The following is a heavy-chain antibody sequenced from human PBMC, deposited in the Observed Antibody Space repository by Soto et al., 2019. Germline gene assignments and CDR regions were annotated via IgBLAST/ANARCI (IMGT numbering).Heavy chain of an antibody. CDR2: VYHTGSS. Sequence: QLVESGGGLVQPGRSLRLSCAASGVNFDDYAMHWVRQAPGKGLEWIGYVYHTGSSYYNPSLKNRVTISVDKSRNHFSLNLTSVTAADTAVYFCAKEGDYSAFDIWGQGTMVIVSS. CDR1: GVNFDDYA. D-gene: IGHD4-17*01. J-gene: IGHJ3*02. V-gene: IGHV4-30-2*01. CDR3: AKEGDYSAFDI.